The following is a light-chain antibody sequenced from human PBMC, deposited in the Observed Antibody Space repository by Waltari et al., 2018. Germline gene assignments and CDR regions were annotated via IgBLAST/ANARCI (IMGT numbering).Light chain of an antibody. J-gene: IGLJ3*02. CDR2: YDD. V-gene: IGLV1-36*01. CDR1: SSNIGHNS. CDR3: AAWDASLSSWL. Sequence: QSVLTQPPSVSGAPRQRVTISCSGSSSNIGHNSVNWYQQLPGKPPKLPIYYDDLLSSGVSDRFSGSKSGTSASLAIAGLQSEDEAHYYCAAWDASLSSWLFGGGTKLTVL.